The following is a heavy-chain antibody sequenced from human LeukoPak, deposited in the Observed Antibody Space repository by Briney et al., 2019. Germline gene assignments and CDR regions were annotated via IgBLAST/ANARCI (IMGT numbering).Heavy chain of an antibody. CDR2: IYYSGST. CDR1: GGSISSGGYY. J-gene: IGHJ6*02. D-gene: IGHD2-21*01. CDR3: ARGGGGAYYYYGMDV. Sequence: PSQTLSLTCTVSGGSISSGGYYWSWIRQHPGKGLEWIGYIYYSGSTYYNPSLNSRVTISVDTSKNQFSLKLSSVTAADTAVYYCARGGGGAYYYYGMDVWGQGTTVTVSS. V-gene: IGHV4-31*03.